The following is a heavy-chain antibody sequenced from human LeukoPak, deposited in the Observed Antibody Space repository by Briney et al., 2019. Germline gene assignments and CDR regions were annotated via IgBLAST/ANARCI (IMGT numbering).Heavy chain of an antibody. Sequence: GGSLRLSCAASGFTVSSNYMSWVRQAPGKGLEWVSVIYSGGSTYYADSVKGRFTISRDNSKNTLYLQMNSLRAGDTAVYYCARAGPFGEFKHTLFDYWGQGTLVTVSS. CDR1: GFTVSSNY. J-gene: IGHJ4*02. V-gene: IGHV3-53*01. CDR3: ARAGPFGEFKHTLFDY. CDR2: IYSGGST. D-gene: IGHD3-10*01.